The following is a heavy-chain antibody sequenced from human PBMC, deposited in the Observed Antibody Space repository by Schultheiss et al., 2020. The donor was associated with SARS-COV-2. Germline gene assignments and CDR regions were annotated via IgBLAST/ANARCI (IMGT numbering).Heavy chain of an antibody. Sequence: SVKVSCKASGYTFTSYYMHWVRQAPGQGLEWMGIINPSGGSTSYAQKFQGRVTMTRDTSTSTVYMELSSLRSEDTAVYYCATDPVVLGGFDPWGQGTLVTVSS. D-gene: IGHD2-15*01. J-gene: IGHJ5*02. V-gene: IGHV1-46*01. CDR1: GYTFTSYY. CDR2: INPSGGST. CDR3: ATDPVVLGGFDP.